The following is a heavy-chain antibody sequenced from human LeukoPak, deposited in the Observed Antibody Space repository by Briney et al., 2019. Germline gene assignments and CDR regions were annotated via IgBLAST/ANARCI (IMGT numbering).Heavy chain of an antibody. D-gene: IGHD2-2*01. CDR1: GCSISSYY. Sequence: SGTLSLTCTVSGCSISSYYWSWIRQPPGKGLEWIGYIYYNGSTNYNPSLKSRGTISVDTSKNQFSLKLSSVTAADTAVYYCARAGGIVVVPAAPNEYYYYGMDVWGKGTTVTVSS. CDR3: ARAGGIVVVPAAPNEYYYYGMDV. V-gene: IGHV4-59*01. J-gene: IGHJ6*04. CDR2: IYYNGST.